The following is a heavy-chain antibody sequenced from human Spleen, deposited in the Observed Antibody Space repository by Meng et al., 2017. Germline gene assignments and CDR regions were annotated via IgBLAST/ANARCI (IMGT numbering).Heavy chain of an antibody. D-gene: IGHD4-17*01. Sequence: SVKVSCKAPGGIFSNSVVGWVRQAPGQGLEWMGGINGVFGTTNYAQKFQGRVTITADKSTSTAYMELSSLRSEDTAVYYCAREDSGDYEAFDIWGQGTMVTVSS. CDR2: INGVFGTT. CDR3: AREDSGDYEAFDI. CDR1: GGIFSNSV. V-gene: IGHV1-69*06. J-gene: IGHJ3*02.